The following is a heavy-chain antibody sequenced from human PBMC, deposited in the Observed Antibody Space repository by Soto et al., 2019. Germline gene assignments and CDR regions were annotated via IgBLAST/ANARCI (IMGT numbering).Heavy chain of an antibody. D-gene: IGHD3-10*01. CDR2: ISSSGSTI. J-gene: IGHJ5*02. Sequence: GSLRHSCAASGFTFSSYEMNWVRQAPGKGLEWVSYISSSGSTIYYADSVKGRFTISRDNAKNSLYLQMNSLRAEDTAVYYCARESFTMVLGVTYNWFDPWGQGTRGTVAS. CDR1: GFTFSSYE. CDR3: ARESFTMVLGVTYNWFDP. V-gene: IGHV3-48*03.